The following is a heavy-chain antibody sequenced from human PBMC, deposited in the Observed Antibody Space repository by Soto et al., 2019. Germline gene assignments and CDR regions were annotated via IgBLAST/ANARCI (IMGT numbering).Heavy chain of an antibody. D-gene: IGHD4-17*01. CDR3: VRAYSFYRSVTPGY. Sequence: EVQLVESGGGLVQPGGSLRLSCAASGFPFSTYSMNWVRQAPGKRLEWLSYISDVGRTIYYADSVKGRFTISRDNAKNSLYLEMDSLGDEDTGVYYCVRAYSFYRSVTPGYWGQGALVTVSS. J-gene: IGHJ4*02. CDR1: GFPFSTYS. V-gene: IGHV3-48*02. CDR2: ISDVGRTI.